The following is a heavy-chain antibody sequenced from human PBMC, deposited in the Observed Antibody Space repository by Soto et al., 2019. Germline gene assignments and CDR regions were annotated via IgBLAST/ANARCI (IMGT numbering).Heavy chain of an antibody. CDR1: GESISSGGYY. D-gene: IGHD6-6*01. J-gene: IGHJ4*02. Sequence: QVQLQESGPGLVKASQTLSLICSVSGESISSGGYYWSWIRHHPGKGLEWIGYIYDSESAYYNPSLKWQVTISMDTTKNHFAMKLNSATGADTAVYYCARASSSSSAADYWGQGTLITVSS. CDR3: ARASSSSSAADY. CDR2: IYDSESA. V-gene: IGHV4-31*01.